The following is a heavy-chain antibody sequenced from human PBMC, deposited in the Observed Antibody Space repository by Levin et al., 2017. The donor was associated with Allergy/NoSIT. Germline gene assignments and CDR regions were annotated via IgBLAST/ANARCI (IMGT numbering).Heavy chain of an antibody. J-gene: IGHJ6*02. CDR1: GFTFTNYW. Sequence: GESLKISCAASGFTFTNYWMTWVRQAPGKGLEWVANIKQDGSEIYYVDSVKGRFTISRDNAKNSLYLQMNSLRAEDTAVYYCLRGMDVWGQGTTVTVSS. CDR2: IKQDGSEI. CDR3: LRGMDV. V-gene: IGHV3-7*01.